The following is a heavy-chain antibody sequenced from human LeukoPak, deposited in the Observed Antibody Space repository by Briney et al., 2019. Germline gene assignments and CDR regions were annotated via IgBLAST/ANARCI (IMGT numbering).Heavy chain of an antibody. J-gene: IGHJ1*01. Sequence: PGGSLRLSCAASGFTVTSNYMSWVRQAPGKGLEWVSVIYSGGRTYYADSVKGRFAIFRDNSKNTLYLQMGSPRTEDMAVYYCAKVMTVSNTGVYFQDWGQGTLVTVSS. V-gene: IGHV3-66*02. CDR3: AKVMTVSNTGVYFQD. D-gene: IGHD4-11*01. CDR2: IYSGGRT. CDR1: GFTVTSNY.